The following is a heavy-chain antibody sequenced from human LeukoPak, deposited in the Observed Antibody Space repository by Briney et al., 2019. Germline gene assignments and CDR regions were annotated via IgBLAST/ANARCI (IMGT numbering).Heavy chain of an antibody. CDR3: AKVPYDYVWGSYRYTYFDY. D-gene: IGHD3-16*02. J-gene: IGHJ4*02. V-gene: IGHV3-23*01. CDR1: GFTFSSYA. CDR2: ISGSGGST. Sequence: GGSLRLSCAASGFTFSSYAMSWVRQAPGKGLEWVSAISGSGGSTYYADSVKGRFTISRDNSKTTLYLKMNSLRAEDTAVYYCAKVPYDYVWGSYRYTYFDYWGQGTLVTVSS.